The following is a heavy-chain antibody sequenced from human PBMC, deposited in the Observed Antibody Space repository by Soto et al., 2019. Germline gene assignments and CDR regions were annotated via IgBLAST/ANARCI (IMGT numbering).Heavy chain of an antibody. J-gene: IGHJ4*02. Sequence: EASVKVSCKASAYTFTGYYVHWVRQAPGQGLEWMGWINPNSGGTNYAQKFQGRVTMTRDTSISTAYMDLNRLRSDDTAVYYCARARYCSSASCYKFDYWGQGTLVTVSS. V-gene: IGHV1-2*02. D-gene: IGHD2-2*01. CDR3: ARARYCSSASCYKFDY. CDR2: INPNSGGT. CDR1: AYTFTGYY.